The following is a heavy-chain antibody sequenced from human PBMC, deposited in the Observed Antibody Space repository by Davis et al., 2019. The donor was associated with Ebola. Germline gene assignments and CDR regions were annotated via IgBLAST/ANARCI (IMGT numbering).Heavy chain of an antibody. D-gene: IGHD5-18*01. Sequence: SETLSLTCAVYGGSFSGYYWSWIRQPPGQGLEWIGNIYYSGSTYYNPSLKSRVTISVDTSKNQFSLKLSSVTAADTAVFYCARGPSYGSMVYGLDVWGQGTTVTVSS. J-gene: IGHJ6*02. CDR2: IYYSGST. V-gene: IGHV4-34*01. CDR1: GGSFSGYY. CDR3: ARGPSYGSMVYGLDV.